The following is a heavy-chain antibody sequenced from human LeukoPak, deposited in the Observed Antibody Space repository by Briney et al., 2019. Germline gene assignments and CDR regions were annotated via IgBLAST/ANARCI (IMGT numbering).Heavy chain of an antibody. CDR3: ARDGFQGSRWSNWFDP. D-gene: IGHD6-13*01. CDR2: INSNTGTT. Sequence: ASVKVSCKGSGYIFNTNGINWVRQAPGQGLEWMGWINSNTGTTNYAQNFQDGVTMTTATSTSTAFMELRSLRSDDTAMYYCARDGFQGSRWSNWFDPWGQGTLVIVSS. CDR1: GYIFNTNG. J-gene: IGHJ5*02. V-gene: IGHV1-18*01.